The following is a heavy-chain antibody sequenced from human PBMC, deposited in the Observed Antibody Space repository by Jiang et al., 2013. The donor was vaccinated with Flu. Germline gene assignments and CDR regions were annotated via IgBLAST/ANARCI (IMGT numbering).Heavy chain of an antibody. D-gene: IGHD5-18*01. Sequence: LLKPSETLSLTCAVYGGSFSGYYWSWIRQPPGKGLEWIGEINHSGSTNYNPSLKSRVTISVDTSKNQFSLKLSSVTAADTAVYYCARELWATYYFDYWGQGTLVTVSS. CDR2: INHSGST. CDR3: ARELWATYYFDY. J-gene: IGHJ4*02. CDR1: GGSFSGYY. V-gene: IGHV4-34*01.